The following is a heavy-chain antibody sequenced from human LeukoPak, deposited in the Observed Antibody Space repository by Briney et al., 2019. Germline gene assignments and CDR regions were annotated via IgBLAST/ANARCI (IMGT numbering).Heavy chain of an antibody. CDR3: ARGQGATVPQVGKNWFDP. V-gene: IGHV4-34*01. CDR2: VNESGGT. D-gene: IGHD1-26*01. Sequence: PSEALSLTCAVYIDSFSNYHWNWIRQTPAKGMEWIGEVNESGGTNISPSLRSRVILSVDTSKNQFSLKLISVTVADTAIYYCARGQGATVPQVGKNWFDPWGQGTRVTVSS. CDR1: IDSFSNYH. J-gene: IGHJ5*02.